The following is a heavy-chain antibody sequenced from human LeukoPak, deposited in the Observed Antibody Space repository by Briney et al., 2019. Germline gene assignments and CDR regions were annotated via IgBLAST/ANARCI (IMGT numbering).Heavy chain of an antibody. J-gene: IGHJ4*02. V-gene: IGHV4-39*01. CDR1: GGSISSSSYY. CDR2: IYYSGTT. Sequence: SETLSLTCTVYGGSISSSSYYWGWIRQPPGKGLEWIGSIYYSGTTYYNPSLKRRVTISVDTSKNQFSLKLSSVTAADTAVYYCARHTYYSDSTGYYVLYYFDYWGQGTLVTVSS. D-gene: IGHD3-22*01. CDR3: ARHTYYSDSTGYYVLYYFDY.